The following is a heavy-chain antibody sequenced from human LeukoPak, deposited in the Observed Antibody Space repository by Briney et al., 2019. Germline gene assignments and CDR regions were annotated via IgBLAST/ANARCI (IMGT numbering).Heavy chain of an antibody. Sequence: GGSLRLSCAASGLTVSNNYMSWVRQAPGKGLEWVSVIYSGGATYYADSVKGRFTISRDNSKNTLYLQMNSLRADDTSVYYCVKGSGWYFDYWGQGNLVTVSS. D-gene: IGHD6-25*01. CDR2: IYSGGAT. V-gene: IGHV3-53*05. CDR1: GLTVSNNY. CDR3: VKGSGWYFDY. J-gene: IGHJ4*02.